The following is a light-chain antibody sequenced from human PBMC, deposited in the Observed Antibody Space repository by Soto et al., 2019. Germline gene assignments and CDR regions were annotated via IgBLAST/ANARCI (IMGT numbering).Light chain of an antibody. CDR3: AKWDDSLRVYV. CDR1: NSRSGSNY. Sequence: QSALPQPPSASGTPGQRVTISCSTTNSRSGSNYVYWYQQLPGAAPKLLIYRNDQRPSGVPDRFSASKSGTSASLAISGLRSEDEADYFCAKWDDSLRVYVFGSGNKVTVL. CDR2: RND. J-gene: IGLJ1*01. V-gene: IGLV1-47*01.